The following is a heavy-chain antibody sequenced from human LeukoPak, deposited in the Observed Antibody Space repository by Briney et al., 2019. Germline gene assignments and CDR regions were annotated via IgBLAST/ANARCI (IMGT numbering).Heavy chain of an antibody. D-gene: IGHD6-19*01. CDR2: IQQDGSEK. J-gene: IGHJ4*02. CDR3: AKAPIRQWLVYYYFDY. CDR1: GFTFSRYS. Sequence: GGSLRLSCAASGFTFSRYSMNWVRQAPGKGLEWVASIQQDGSEKYYVDSVKGRFTISRDNAKNSLYLQMNSLRAEDTALYYCAKAPIRQWLVYYYFDYWGQGTLVTVSS. V-gene: IGHV3-7*03.